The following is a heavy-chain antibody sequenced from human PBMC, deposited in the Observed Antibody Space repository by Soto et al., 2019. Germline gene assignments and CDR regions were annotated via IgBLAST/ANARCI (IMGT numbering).Heavy chain of an antibody. V-gene: IGHV1-3*04. CDR3: ARAGDECGTARCYMIYY. CDR1: GYTFSSYA. Sequence: ASVKVSCKASGYTFSSYAMHWARQAPGQRPEWMGWINTGNGNTKYSENFQGRATITRDTSASTAYMDLSSLGSDDTAVYYCARAGDECGTARCYMIYYWGQGTQVTVSS. J-gene: IGHJ4*02. D-gene: IGHD2-2*02. CDR2: INTGNGNT.